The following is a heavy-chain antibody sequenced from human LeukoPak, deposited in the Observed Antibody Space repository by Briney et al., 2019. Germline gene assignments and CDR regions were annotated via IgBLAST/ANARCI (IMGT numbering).Heavy chain of an antibody. CDR2: ISSSSSTI. V-gene: IGHV3-48*04. CDR3: ARQGICSSTSCPFDP. D-gene: IGHD2-2*01. CDR1: GFTFSSYS. Sequence: GGSLRLSCAASGFTFSSYSMNWVRQAPGKGLEWVSYISSSSSTIYYADSVKGRFTISRDNAKNSLYLQMNSLRAEDTAVYYCARQGICSSTSCPFDPWGQGTLVTVSS. J-gene: IGHJ5*02.